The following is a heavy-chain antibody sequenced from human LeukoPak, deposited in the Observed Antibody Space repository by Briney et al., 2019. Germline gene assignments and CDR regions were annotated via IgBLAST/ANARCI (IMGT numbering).Heavy chain of an antibody. J-gene: IGHJ4*02. Sequence: GGSLRLSCAASGFTFSSYWMSWVRQDPGKGLEWVANIKTDGSEKYYVDSVKGRFTISRDNAKNSLYLQINSLRAEDTAVYYCGRDGGLGWTIDYWGQGTLVTVSS. CDR3: GRDGGLGWTIDY. CDR1: GFTFSSYW. V-gene: IGHV3-7*01. D-gene: IGHD3-16*01. CDR2: IKTDGSEK.